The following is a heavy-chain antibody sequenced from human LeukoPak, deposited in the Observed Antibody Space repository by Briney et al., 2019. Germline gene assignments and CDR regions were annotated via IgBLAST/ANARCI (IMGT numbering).Heavy chain of an antibody. D-gene: IGHD3-22*01. CDR2: INHSGST. Sequence: SETLSLTCAGYGGSFSGYYWSWIRQPPGKVLEWIGEINHSGSTNYNPSLKSRVTISVDTSKNQFSLKLSSVTAADTAVYYCARRRSRGYYDSSGYYFDYWGQGTLVTVSS. V-gene: IGHV4-34*01. CDR1: GGSFSGYY. J-gene: IGHJ4*02. CDR3: ARRRSRGYYDSSGYYFDY.